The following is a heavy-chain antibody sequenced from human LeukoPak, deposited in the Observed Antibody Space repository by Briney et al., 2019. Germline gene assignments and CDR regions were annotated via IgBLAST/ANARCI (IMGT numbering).Heavy chain of an antibody. CDR1: GGSISSSSYY. J-gene: IGHJ4*02. V-gene: IGHV4-61*02. Sequence: SETLSLTCTVSGGSISSSSYYWSWIRQPAGKGLEWIGRIYTSGSTNYNPSLKSRVTMSVDTSKNQFSLKLSSVTAADTAVYYCAREDGSSWIDYWGQGTLVTVSS. CDR3: AREDGSSWIDY. CDR2: IYTSGST. D-gene: IGHD6-13*01.